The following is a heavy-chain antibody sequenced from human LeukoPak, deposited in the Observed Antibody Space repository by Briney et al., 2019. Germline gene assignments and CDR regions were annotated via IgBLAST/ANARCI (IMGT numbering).Heavy chain of an antibody. CDR3: ARLRGYSYGQIDY. D-gene: IGHD5-18*01. CDR2: ISGSSITI. V-gene: IGHV3-48*01. J-gene: IGHJ4*02. Sequence: GGSLRLSCAASGFTFSSFEMNWVRQAPGKGLEWVSYISGSSITIYYADSVKGRFTISRDNSKNTLYLQMNSLRAEDTAVYYCARLRGYSYGQIDYWGQGTLVTVSS. CDR1: GFTFSSFE.